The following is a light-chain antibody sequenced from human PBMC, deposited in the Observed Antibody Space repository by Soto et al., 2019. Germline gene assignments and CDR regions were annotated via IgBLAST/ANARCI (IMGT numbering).Light chain of an antibody. Sequence: SYELTQPPSVSVSPGQTASITCSGDKLGDKYACWYHQKPGHSPVLVIYQDTKRPSGIPERFSGSNSGNTATLTISGTQAMDEADYYCQAWDSSTVVFGGGAKLTVL. CDR2: QDT. V-gene: IGLV3-1*01. CDR3: QAWDSSTVV. CDR1: KLGDKY. J-gene: IGLJ2*01.